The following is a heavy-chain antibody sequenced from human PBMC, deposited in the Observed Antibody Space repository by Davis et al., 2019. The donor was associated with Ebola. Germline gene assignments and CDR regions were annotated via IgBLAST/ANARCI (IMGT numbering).Heavy chain of an antibody. D-gene: IGHD3-3*01. CDR1: GFTFSSYA. CDR2: ISGSGGST. Sequence: GGSLRLSCVASGFTFSSYAMSWVRQAPGKGLEWVSAISGSGGSTYYADSVKGRFTISRDNAKNSLYLQMNSLRDEDTAVYYCARDVGVVTPSGGYFDLWGRGTLVTVSS. CDR3: ARDVGVVTPSGGYFDL. V-gene: IGHV3-23*01. J-gene: IGHJ2*01.